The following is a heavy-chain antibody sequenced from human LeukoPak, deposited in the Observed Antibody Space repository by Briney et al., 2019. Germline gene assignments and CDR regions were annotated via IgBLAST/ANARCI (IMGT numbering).Heavy chain of an antibody. Sequence: SQTLSLTCTVSGGSISSGSYYWSWIRQPAGKGLEWIGRIYTSGSTNHNPSLKSRVTISVDTSKNQFSLKLSSVTAADTAVYYCARVGYCSSTSCYLPKYYYYMDVWGKGTTVTVSS. CDR3: ARVGYCSSTSCYLPKYYYYMDV. CDR2: IYTSGST. D-gene: IGHD2-2*01. V-gene: IGHV4-61*02. CDR1: GGSISSGSYY. J-gene: IGHJ6*03.